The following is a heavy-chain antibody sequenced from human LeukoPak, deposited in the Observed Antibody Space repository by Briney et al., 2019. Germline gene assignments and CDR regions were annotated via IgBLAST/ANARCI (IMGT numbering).Heavy chain of an antibody. Sequence: GGSLRLSCAASGFTFSSYWMSWVRQAPGKGLEWVANIKQDGSEKYYVDSVKGRFTISRDNAKNSLYLQTNSLRAEDTAVYYCARERGLSWFGELFTPFYYFDYWGQGTLVTVSS. V-gene: IGHV3-7*01. CDR2: IKQDGSEK. D-gene: IGHD3-10*01. CDR3: ARERGLSWFGELFTPFYYFDY. CDR1: GFTFSSYW. J-gene: IGHJ4*02.